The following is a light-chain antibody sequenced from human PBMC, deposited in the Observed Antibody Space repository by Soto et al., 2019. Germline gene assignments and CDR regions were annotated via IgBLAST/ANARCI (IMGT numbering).Light chain of an antibody. CDR2: EGS. Sequence: QSALTQPASVSGSPGQSITISCTGTSSDVGSYNLVSWYQQHPGKAPKLMIYEGSKRPSGISDRFSGSKSGNTASLTISGLQAEDEADFYCCSYANSGTLFGPGTKLTV. V-gene: IGLV2-23*01. CDR1: SSDVGSYNL. CDR3: CSYANSGTL. J-gene: IGLJ1*01.